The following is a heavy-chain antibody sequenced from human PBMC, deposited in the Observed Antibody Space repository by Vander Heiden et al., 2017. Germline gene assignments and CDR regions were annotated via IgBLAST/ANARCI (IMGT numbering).Heavy chain of an antibody. V-gene: IGHV4-31*03. J-gene: IGHJ4*02. CDR1: GGSISSGGYY. Sequence: QVQLQESGPGLVKPSQTLSLTCTISGGSISSGGYYWSWIRQHPGKGLEWIGYIYTSGSTYYNPSLKSRVTISVDTSKKEFSLKLRSVTAADTAVYYCARVSGRGSIVGATHVDYWGQGTLVTVSS. CDR3: ARVSGRGSIVGATHVDY. D-gene: IGHD1-26*01. CDR2: IYTSGST.